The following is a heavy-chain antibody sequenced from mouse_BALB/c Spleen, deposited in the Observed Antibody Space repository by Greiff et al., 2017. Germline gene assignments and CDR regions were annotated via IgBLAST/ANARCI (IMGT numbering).Heavy chain of an antibody. D-gene: IGHD2-3*01. Sequence: EVQLQESGPGLVKPSQSLSLTCTVTGYSITSDYAWNWIRQFPGNKLEWMGYISYSGSTSYNPSLKSRISITRDTSKNQFFLQLNSVTTEDTATYYCARGGLLRAMDYWGQGTSVTVSS. CDR2: ISYSGST. J-gene: IGHJ4*01. CDR1: GYSITSDYA. V-gene: IGHV3-2*02. CDR3: ARGGLLRAMDY.